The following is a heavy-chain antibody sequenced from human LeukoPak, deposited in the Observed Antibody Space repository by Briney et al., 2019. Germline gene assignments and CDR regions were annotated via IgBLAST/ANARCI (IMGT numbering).Heavy chain of an antibody. Sequence: SETLSLTCTVSGGSIRGRSYYWGWIRQPPGKGLEWIGSIYYSGNTYYNPSLKSRVNISVDTSKNQFSLKLSSVTAADTVVYYSARHAYSGSYYFDYWGQGTLVTVSS. J-gene: IGHJ4*02. V-gene: IGHV4-39*01. CDR2: IYYSGNT. CDR1: GGSIRGRSYY. CDR3: ARHAYSGSYYFDY. D-gene: IGHD1-26*01.